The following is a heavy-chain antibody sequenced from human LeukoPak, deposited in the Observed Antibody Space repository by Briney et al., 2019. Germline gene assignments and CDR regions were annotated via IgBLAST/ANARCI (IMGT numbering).Heavy chain of an antibody. CDR1: GGSITSSSYY. J-gene: IGHJ6*02. CDR2: IFYSGST. V-gene: IGHV4-39*01. CDR3: ARSYSSSDHYYYYGMDV. Sequence: SETLSLTCTVSGGSITSSSYYWGWIRQPPGKGLEWIGSIFYSGSTYYNPSLKSRVTISVDTSKTQFSLKLSSVTAADTAVYYCARSYSSSDHYYYYGMDVWGQGTTVTVSS. D-gene: IGHD6-13*01.